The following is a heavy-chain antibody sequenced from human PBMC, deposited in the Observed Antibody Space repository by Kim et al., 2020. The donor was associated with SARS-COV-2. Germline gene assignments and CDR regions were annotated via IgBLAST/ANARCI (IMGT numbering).Heavy chain of an antibody. V-gene: IGHV3-23*01. D-gene: IGHD3-10*01. J-gene: IGHJ4*02. CDR3: AKVEQGPVRGVIIY. Sequence: ADSVKGRFTTSRDNSKNTLYLQMNSLRAEDTAVYYCAKVEQGPVRGVIIYWGQGTLVTVSS.